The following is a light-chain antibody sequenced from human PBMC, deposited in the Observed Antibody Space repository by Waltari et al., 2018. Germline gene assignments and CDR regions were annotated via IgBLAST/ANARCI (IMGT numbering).Light chain of an antibody. J-gene: IGKJ1*01. V-gene: IGKV1-33*01. CDR3: QQYDNLPVT. CDR2: GAS. Sequence: DIQMTQSPSSLSASVRDRVTITCQASQDISKYLSWYQQKPGKAPKLLIYGASNLETGVPSRFSGSRSRTDFTFTISSLQPEDVATYYCQQYDNLPVTFGQGTKVEIK. CDR1: QDISKY.